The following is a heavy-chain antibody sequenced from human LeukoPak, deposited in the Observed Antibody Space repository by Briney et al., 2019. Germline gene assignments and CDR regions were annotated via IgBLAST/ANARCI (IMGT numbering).Heavy chain of an antibody. CDR2: ISAYNGNT. CDR3: ARVNCSGGSCPFDY. V-gene: IGHV1-18*01. CDR1: GYTFTSYG. J-gene: IGHJ4*02. Sequence: ASVKASCKASGYTFTSYGISWVRQAPGQGLEWMGWISAYNGNTNYAQKLQGRVTMTTDTSTSTAYMELRSLRSDDTAVYYCARVNCSGGSCPFDYWGQGTLVTVSS. D-gene: IGHD2-15*01.